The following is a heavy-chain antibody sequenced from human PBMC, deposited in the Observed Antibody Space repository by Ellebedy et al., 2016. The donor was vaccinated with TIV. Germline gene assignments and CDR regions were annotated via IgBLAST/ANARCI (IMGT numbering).Heavy chain of an antibody. CDR2: IYYSGST. V-gene: IGHV4-59*12. Sequence: MPGGSLRLSCTVSGGSISSYYWSWIRQPPGKGLEWIGYIYYSGSTNYHPSLKSRVTISVDTSKNQFSLKVTSVTAADTAVYYCARALDEDDAFEMWGRGTMVTVSS. CDR3: ARALDEDDAFEM. J-gene: IGHJ3*02. CDR1: GGSISSYY.